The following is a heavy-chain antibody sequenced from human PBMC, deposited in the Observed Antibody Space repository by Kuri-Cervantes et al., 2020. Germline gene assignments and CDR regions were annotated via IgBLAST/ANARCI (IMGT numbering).Heavy chain of an antibody. CDR2: INPNSGGT. V-gene: IGHV1-2*02. J-gene: IGHJ5*02. Sequence: ASVKVSCKASGYTFTGYYMHWVRQAPGQGLEWMGWINPNSGGTNYAQKFQGRVTMTRDTSISTAYMELSRLRSDDTAVYYCARDPCSSGSCYNWFDPWGQGTLVTVSS. CDR3: ARDPCSSGSCYNWFDP. D-gene: IGHD2-15*01. CDR1: GYTFTGYY.